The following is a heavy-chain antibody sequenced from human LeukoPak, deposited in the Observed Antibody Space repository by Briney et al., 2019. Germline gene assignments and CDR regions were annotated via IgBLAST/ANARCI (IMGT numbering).Heavy chain of an antibody. CDR3: ARQKSGGMDV. V-gene: IGHV4-39*01. Sequence: SETLSLTCTVSGGSISSSRYYWGWIHQAPGKGLEWIGSIFYAGSTYYNPSLKSRATISVDTSKNQFFPKLSSVTAADTAVYYCARQKSGGMDVWGQGTTVTVSS. J-gene: IGHJ6*02. CDR2: IFYAGST. CDR1: GGSISSSRYY.